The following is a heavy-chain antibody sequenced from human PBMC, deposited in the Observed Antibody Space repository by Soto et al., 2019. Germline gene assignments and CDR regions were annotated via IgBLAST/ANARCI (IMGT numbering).Heavy chain of an antibody. CDR2: SIPILGIA. J-gene: IGHJ3*02. CDR3: ARAETAANLAQLVXLGAFDI. D-gene: IGHD6-6*01. Sequence: ASVKVSCKASGGTFSSYTISWVRQAAGQGLEWRGRSIPILGIANYAQKFQGRVTITADKATSTAYLELTTLRSEDTAVYYCARAETAANLAQLVXLGAFDICGTGKMVT. V-gene: IGHV1-69*02. CDR1: GGTFSSYT.